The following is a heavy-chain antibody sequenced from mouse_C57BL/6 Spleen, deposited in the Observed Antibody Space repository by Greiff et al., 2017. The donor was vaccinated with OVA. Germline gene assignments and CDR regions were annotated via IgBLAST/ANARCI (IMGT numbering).Heavy chain of an antibody. CDR1: GYTFTSYW. J-gene: IGHJ2*01. CDR2: IHPNSGST. V-gene: IGHV1-64*01. D-gene: IGHD1-1*01. CDR3: ARDGTTVVARYFDY. Sequence: VQLQQPGAELVKPGASVKLSCKASGYTFTSYWMHWVKQRPGQGLEWIGMIHPNSGSTNYNEKFKSKATLTVDKSSSTAYMQLSSLTSEDSAVYYCARDGTTVVARYFDYWGQGTTLTVSS.